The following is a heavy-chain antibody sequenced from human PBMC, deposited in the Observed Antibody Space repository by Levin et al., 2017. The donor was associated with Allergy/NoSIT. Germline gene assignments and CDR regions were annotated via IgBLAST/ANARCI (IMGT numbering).Heavy chain of an antibody. CDR2: ISSSSSYT. CDR3: ARDTYCSSTSCYPPYDAFDI. Sequence: GESLRLSCAASGFTFSDYYMSWIRQAPGKGLEWVSYISSSSSYTNYADSVKGRFTISRDNAKNSLYLQMNSLRAEDTAVYYCARDTYCSSTSCYPPYDAFDIWGQGTMVTVSS. D-gene: IGHD2-2*01. CDR1: GFTFSDYY. V-gene: IGHV3-11*05. J-gene: IGHJ3*02.